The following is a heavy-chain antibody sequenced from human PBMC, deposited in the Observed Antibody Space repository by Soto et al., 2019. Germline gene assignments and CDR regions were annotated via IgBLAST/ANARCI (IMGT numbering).Heavy chain of an antibody. D-gene: IGHD2-21*02. V-gene: IGHV4-39*01. Sequence: QLQLEESGPGLVGPSETLSLTCTVSGGSINTYNRFWAWVRQPPGKGLEWIASIHYGGNAYYSPSLMTRATISRDTSKNRVSLELRSVTAADTAVYYCARVNVTLDLWGLGTLGTVSS. CDR2: IHYGGNA. CDR1: GGSINTYNRF. CDR3: ARVNVTLDL. J-gene: IGHJ4*02.